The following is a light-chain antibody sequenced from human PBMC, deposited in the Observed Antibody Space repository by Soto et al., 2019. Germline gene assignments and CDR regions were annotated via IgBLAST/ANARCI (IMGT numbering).Light chain of an antibody. CDR3: QQASSFPPT. Sequence: DIPMTQSPSSVSASVGDRVTITCRASQDISNWLAWYQQKPGKAPNLLIFAASSLRSEVPSRFSGSGSGTDFTLTISSLQPEDFATYYCQQASSFPPTFGGGTKVEIK. CDR1: QDISNW. CDR2: AAS. J-gene: IGKJ4*01. V-gene: IGKV1-12*01.